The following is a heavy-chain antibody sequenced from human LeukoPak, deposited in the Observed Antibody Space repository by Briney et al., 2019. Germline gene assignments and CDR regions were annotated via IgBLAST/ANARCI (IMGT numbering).Heavy chain of an antibody. Sequence: SETLSLTCTVSGGSISSRSYYWGWIRQPPGKGLEWIGEINHSGSTNYNPSLKSRVTISVDTSKNQFSLKLSSVTAADTAVYYCARATGYSSRGYFDYWGQGTLVTVSS. D-gene: IGHD6-13*01. CDR1: GGSISSRSYY. CDR2: INHSGST. V-gene: IGHV4-39*07. J-gene: IGHJ4*02. CDR3: ARATGYSSRGYFDY.